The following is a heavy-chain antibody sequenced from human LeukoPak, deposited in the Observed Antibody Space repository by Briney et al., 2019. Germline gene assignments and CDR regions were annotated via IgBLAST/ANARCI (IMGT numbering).Heavy chain of an antibody. V-gene: IGHV4-30-4*01. CDR3: ATVYRRYYMDV. J-gene: IGHJ6*03. Sequence: PSETLSLTCTVSGASISTGDYYWSWIRQPPGKGLEWIGYIYYSGSTYYNPSLKSGVSISVDTSKNQIFLRLTSLTAADTAVYYCATVYRRYYMDVWGKGTTVTVSS. CDR2: IYYSGST. CDR1: GASISTGDYY. D-gene: IGHD2/OR15-2a*01.